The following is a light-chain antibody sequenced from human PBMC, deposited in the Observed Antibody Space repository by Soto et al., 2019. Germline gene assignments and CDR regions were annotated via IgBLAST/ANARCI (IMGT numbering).Light chain of an antibody. CDR2: DVS. CDR1: SSDVGDYNY. CDR3: RSYTSSSTLVV. Sequence: QSALTQPASVSGSPGQSITISCTGTSSDVGDYNYVSWYQQHPGKAPKLMIYDVSNRPSGVSNRFSGSKSGNTASLTISGLQAEDEADYYCRSYTSSSTLVVFGGGTKVTVL. J-gene: IGLJ2*01. V-gene: IGLV2-14*01.